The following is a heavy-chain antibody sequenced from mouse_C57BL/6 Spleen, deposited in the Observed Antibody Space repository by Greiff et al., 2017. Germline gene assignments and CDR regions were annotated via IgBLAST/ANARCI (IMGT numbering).Heavy chain of an antibody. V-gene: IGHV1-15*01. J-gene: IGHJ1*03. Sequence: VQLQQSGAELVRPGASVTLSCKASGYTFTDYEMRWVKQTPVHGLEWIGAIDPETGGTAYNQKFKGKAILTADKSSSTAYMELRSLTSEDSAVYYCTRPYDYDEYFDVWGTGTTVTVSS. CDR3: TRPYDYDEYFDV. D-gene: IGHD2-4*01. CDR1: GYTFTDYE. CDR2: IDPETGGT.